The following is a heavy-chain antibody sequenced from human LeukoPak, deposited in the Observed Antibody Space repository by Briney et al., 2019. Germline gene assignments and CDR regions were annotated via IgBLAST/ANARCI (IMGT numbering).Heavy chain of an antibody. J-gene: IGHJ5*02. V-gene: IGHV4-4*07. CDR2: IYTSGST. CDR1: GGSISSYY. D-gene: IGHD3-3*01. Sequence: SETLSLTCTVSGGSISSYYWSWIRQPAGKGLEWIGRIYTSGSTNYNPSLKSRVTMSVDTSKNQFSLKLSSVTAADTAVYYCARVSPRITIFGVVTRRYWFDPWGQGTLVTVS. CDR3: ARVSPRITIFGVVTRRYWFDP.